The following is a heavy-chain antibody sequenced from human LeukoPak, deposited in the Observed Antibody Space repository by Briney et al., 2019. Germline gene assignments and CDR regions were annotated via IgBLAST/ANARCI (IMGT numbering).Heavy chain of an antibody. Sequence: ASVKVSCKASGYGFTTYYIHWVRQAPGQGLEWVGIINIPSGGSTRYAQNFQGRVTMTRDTSTSTVYMELTSLRSEDTAVYYCAREKGGSYWDYWGQGTLVTVSS. J-gene: IGHJ4*02. V-gene: IGHV1-46*01. CDR1: GYGFTTYY. D-gene: IGHD1-26*01. CDR2: INIPSGGST. CDR3: AREKGGSYWDY.